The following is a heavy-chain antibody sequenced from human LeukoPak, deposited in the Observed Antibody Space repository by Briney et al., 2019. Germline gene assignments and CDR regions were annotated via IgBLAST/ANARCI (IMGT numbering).Heavy chain of an antibody. J-gene: IGHJ4*02. CDR2: INHSGST. CDR3: ARGNIVIVVVPAAIIIHYFDY. V-gene: IGHV4-34*01. D-gene: IGHD2-2*01. CDR1: GGSFSGYY. Sequence: SETLSLTCAVYGGSFSGYYWSWIRQPPGKGLEWIGEINHSGSTNYNPSLKSRVTISVDTSKNQFSLKLSSVTAADTAVYYCARGNIVIVVVPAAIIIHYFDYWGQGTLVTVSS.